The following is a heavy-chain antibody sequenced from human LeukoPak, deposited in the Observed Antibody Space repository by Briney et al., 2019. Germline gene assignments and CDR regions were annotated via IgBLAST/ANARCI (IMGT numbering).Heavy chain of an antibody. CDR3: ARAGHNSNSGGYDF. CDR2: INPDTGDT. Sequence: GASVKVSCKPSGYTFIAHYLHWVRQAPGHDRESLGWINPDTGDTNYPQKFQGRVTMTRDTSISTAYMELNRLRSDDTAVYYCARAGHNSNSGGYDFWGLGTLVTVSS. J-gene: IGHJ4*02. D-gene: IGHD3-22*01. V-gene: IGHV1-2*02. CDR1: GYTFIAHY.